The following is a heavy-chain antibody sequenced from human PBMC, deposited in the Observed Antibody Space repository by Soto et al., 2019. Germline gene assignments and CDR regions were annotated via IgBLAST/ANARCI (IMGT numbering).Heavy chain of an antibody. CDR3: AKDPRSLIVDSSSSGSEVVDV. Sequence: EVQLVESGGGLVQPGGSLRLSCAASGFSFRFYAMSWVRQAPGKGLEWVSSIVGSGGSTYYADSVKGRFTISRDNSKNTLHLQMSSLRAEDTAVYYCAKDPRSLIVDSSSSGSEVVDVWGQGTTVTVS. J-gene: IGHJ6*02. CDR2: IVGSGGST. D-gene: IGHD6-6*01. V-gene: IGHV3-23*04. CDR1: GFSFRFYA.